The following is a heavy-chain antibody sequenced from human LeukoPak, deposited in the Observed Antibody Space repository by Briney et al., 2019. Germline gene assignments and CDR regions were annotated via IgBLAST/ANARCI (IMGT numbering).Heavy chain of an antibody. Sequence: SETLSLTCTVSGGSISSYYWSWIRQPPGKGLEWIGEINHSGSTNYNPSLKSRVTISVDASKSQFSLRLSSVTAADTTVYYCARLTYSNNWYFRRGLDNWFDPWGQGTLVTVSS. CDR1: GGSISSYY. CDR2: INHSGST. J-gene: IGHJ5*02. V-gene: IGHV4-34*01. CDR3: ARLTYSNNWYFRRGLDNWFDP. D-gene: IGHD6-13*01.